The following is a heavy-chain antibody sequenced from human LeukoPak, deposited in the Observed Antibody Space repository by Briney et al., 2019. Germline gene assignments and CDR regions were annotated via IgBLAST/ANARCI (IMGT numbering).Heavy chain of an antibody. CDR1: GDRVSINGAT. CDR3: ARGSYGLGGFWDYYFDF. Sequence: SQTLSLTCALSGDRVSINGATWNWIRQSPSGGLQWLGRTYYRTQWYYDYAVSVRSRLVINRDTSRNHFSLQLNSVTPEDTAVYYCARGSYGLGGFWDYYFDFWSQGALVTVSS. J-gene: IGHJ4*02. D-gene: IGHD3-10*01. CDR2: TYYRTQWYY. V-gene: IGHV6-1*01.